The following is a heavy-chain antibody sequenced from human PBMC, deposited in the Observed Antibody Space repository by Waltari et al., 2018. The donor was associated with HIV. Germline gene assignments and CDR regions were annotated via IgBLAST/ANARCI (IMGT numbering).Heavy chain of an antibody. CDR2: IRYDGSNK. Sequence: QVQLVESGGGVVQPGGSLRLSCAASGFTFSSYGMQWVRQAPGKGLEWVAFIRYDGSNKYYADSVKGRFTISRDNSKNTLYLQMNSLRAEDTAVYYCAKVGSGSFDYWGQGTLVTVSS. V-gene: IGHV3-30*02. J-gene: IGHJ4*02. CDR1: GFTFSSYG. CDR3: AKVGSGSFDY. D-gene: IGHD3-22*01.